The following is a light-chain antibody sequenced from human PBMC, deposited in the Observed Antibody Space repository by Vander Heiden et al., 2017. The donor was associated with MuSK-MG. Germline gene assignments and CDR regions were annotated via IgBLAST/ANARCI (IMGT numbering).Light chain of an antibody. V-gene: IGKV1-39*01. Sequence: DIQMTQSPSSLSASVGDRVTITCRTSQNINNYLNWYQHKPRKAPKLLIYAGSTLQSGVPSRFSGRGSGTEFTLIISSLQPEDFATYYCQQSLVTPPWTFGQGTKVEIK. CDR1: QNINNY. CDR2: AGS. J-gene: IGKJ1*01. CDR3: QQSLVTPPWT.